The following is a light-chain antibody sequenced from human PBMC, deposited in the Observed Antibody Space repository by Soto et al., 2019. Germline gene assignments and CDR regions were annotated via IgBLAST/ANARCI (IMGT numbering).Light chain of an antibody. J-gene: IGKJ1*01. V-gene: IGKV3-20*01. CDR3: QQYNSYSWT. CDR1: QSVSSSY. CDR2: GAS. Sequence: EILLTQSPGTLSLSPGEIATLSCRSSQSVSSSYLAWYQQKPGQAPRLLIYGASSRATGIPDRFSGSGSGTDFTLTISSLQPDDFATYYCQQYNSYSWTFGQGTKVDIK.